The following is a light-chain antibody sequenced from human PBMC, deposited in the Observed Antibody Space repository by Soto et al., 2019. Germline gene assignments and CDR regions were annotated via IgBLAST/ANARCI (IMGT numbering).Light chain of an antibody. V-gene: IGKV3-15*01. CDR3: QQYYDWPPKYT. J-gene: IGKJ2*01. CDR1: QSVSTH. Sequence: EIVMTQSPATLSVSPGERVTLPCRASQSVSTHLAWYQQRPGHAPRLLIYGASTRATGVPGRFSGSGSGTEFTLTISSLQSEDFALYFCQQYYDWPPKYTFGQGTKLEIK. CDR2: GAS.